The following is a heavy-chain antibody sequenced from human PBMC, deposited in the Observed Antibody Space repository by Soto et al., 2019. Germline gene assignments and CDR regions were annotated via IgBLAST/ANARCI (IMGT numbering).Heavy chain of an antibody. V-gene: IGHV4-59*12. CDR1: GGSISSYY. Sequence: PSETLSLTCTVSGGSISSYYWSWIRQPPGKGLEWIGYIYYSGTTNYNPSLKSRVTISLDTSKNYFSLRLSSVTAADTAVYYCARGWDLAAAAAYFDYWGQGTLVTVSS. D-gene: IGHD6-13*01. J-gene: IGHJ4*02. CDR3: ARGWDLAAAAAYFDY. CDR2: IYYSGTT.